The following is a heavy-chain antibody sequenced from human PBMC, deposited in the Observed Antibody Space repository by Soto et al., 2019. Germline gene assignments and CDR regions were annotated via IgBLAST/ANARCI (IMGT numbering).Heavy chain of an antibody. CDR2: VKPDNGDT. CDR3: ATSYDSGFDP. V-gene: IGHV1-18*04. CDR1: GYPFSKYG. J-gene: IGHJ5*02. Sequence: QLQLVQSGAEVERPGASVRVSCKAYGYPFSKYGISWIRQAPGQGLEWMGWVKPDNGDTNYAQKFQGRVTTTTDTSSNTAYMELRSLRSDDTAVYSCATSYDSGFDPWGQGTLVSVSS. D-gene: IGHD5-12*01.